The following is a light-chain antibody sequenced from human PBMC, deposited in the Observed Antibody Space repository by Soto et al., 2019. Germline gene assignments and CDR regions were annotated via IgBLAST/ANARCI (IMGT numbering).Light chain of an antibody. CDR3: CSYAGSFVV. Sequence: QSALTQPRSVSGSPGQSVTISCTGTSSDVGGYNYVSWYQQHPGKAPKLMIYDVSKRPSGVPDRFSGSKSGNTASLTISGRQAEDEADYYCCSYAGSFVVFGGGTKLT. CDR2: DVS. CDR1: SSDVGGYNY. J-gene: IGLJ2*01. V-gene: IGLV2-11*01.